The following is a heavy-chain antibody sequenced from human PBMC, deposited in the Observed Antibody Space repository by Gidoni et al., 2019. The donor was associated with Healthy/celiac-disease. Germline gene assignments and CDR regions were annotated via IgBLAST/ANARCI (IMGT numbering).Heavy chain of an antibody. V-gene: IGHV3-48*02. D-gene: IGHD3-22*01. CDR1: GFTFSSYS. CDR3: ARDWADSSGRECFDY. J-gene: IGHJ4*02. CDR2: ISSSSSTI. Sequence: EVQLVESGGGLVQPGGSLRLSCAASGFTFSSYSMNWVRQAPGKGLEWVSDISSSSSTIYYADSVKGRFTISRDNAKNSLYLQMNSLRDEDTAVYYCARDWADSSGRECFDYWGQGTLVTVSS.